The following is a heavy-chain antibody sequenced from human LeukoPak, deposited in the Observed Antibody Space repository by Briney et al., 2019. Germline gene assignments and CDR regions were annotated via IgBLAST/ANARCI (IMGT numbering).Heavy chain of an antibody. CDR2: IIPIFGTA. D-gene: IGHD4-23*01. CDR1: GYTFTSYG. J-gene: IGHJ5*02. V-gene: IGHV1-69*13. Sequence: GASVKVSCKASGYTFTSYGISWVRQAPGQGLEWMGGIIPIFGTANYAQKFQGRVTITADESTSTAYMELSSLRSEDTAVYYCARGGYGGNSDWFDPWGQGTLVTVSS. CDR3: ARGGYGGNSDWFDP.